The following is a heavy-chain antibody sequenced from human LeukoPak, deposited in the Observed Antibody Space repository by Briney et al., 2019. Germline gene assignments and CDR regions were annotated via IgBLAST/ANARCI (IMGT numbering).Heavy chain of an antibody. CDR2: IKQDGSDI. J-gene: IGHJ6*03. V-gene: IGHV3-7*01. CDR3: TRDALYGDPSYYYMDV. Sequence: GGSLRLCCAASGFTFNGFWMSWVRQAPGKGLEWVANIKQDGSDIYYLGSVRGRFTISRDNAMNSLYLQMNSLRAEDTAVYYCTRDALYGDPSYYYMDVWGKGTTVTVSS. CDR1: GFTFNGFW. D-gene: IGHD4-17*01.